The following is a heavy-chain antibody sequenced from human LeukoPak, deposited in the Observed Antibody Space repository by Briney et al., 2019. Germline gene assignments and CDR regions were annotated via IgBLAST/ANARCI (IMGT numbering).Heavy chain of an antibody. Sequence: GGSLRLSCAASRYTFSSYWMSCVRHAPGKGLEWVANIKQDGSEKYYMDSVKGRFTNSRDNAKNSLYLQMNSLRAEDTAVYYCARVYRDFDWLSEYYFDYWGQGTLVTVSS. CDR2: IKQDGSEK. J-gene: IGHJ4*02. CDR3: ARVYRDFDWLSEYYFDY. V-gene: IGHV3-7*01. CDR1: RYTFSSYW. D-gene: IGHD3-9*01.